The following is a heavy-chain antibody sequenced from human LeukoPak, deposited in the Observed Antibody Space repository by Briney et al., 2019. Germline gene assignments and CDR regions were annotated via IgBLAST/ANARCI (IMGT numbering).Heavy chain of an antibody. Sequence: ASVKVSCKASGGTFSSYAISWVRQTPGQGLEWMGIINPSGGSTTYAQKFQGRVTVTRDTSTSTVYMELSSLRSEDTAVYYCARDAKACSSSNCQTSFFDYWGQGTLVTVSS. J-gene: IGHJ4*02. V-gene: IGHV1-46*01. CDR1: GGTFSSYA. CDR2: INPSGGST. D-gene: IGHD2-2*01. CDR3: ARDAKACSSSNCQTSFFDY.